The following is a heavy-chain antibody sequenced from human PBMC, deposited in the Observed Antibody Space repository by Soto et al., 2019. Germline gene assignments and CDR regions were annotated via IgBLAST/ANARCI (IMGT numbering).Heavy chain of an antibody. D-gene: IGHD3-3*01. CDR1: GFTFSSYA. V-gene: IGHV3-23*01. CDR3: AKVRSDFWSGYCDP. CDR2: ISGSGGST. J-gene: IGHJ5*02. Sequence: EGSLRLSCAASGFTFSSYAMSWVRQAPGKGLEWVSAISGSGGSTYYADSVKGRFTISRDNSKNTLYLQMNSLRAEDTAVYYCAKVRSDFWSGYCDPWGQGTLVTVSS.